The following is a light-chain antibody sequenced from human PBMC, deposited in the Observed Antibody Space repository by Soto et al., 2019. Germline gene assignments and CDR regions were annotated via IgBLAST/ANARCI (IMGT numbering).Light chain of an antibody. Sequence: VLTQYPCTLSLSPGERATLFCRAGQSVSSSDLAWYQQKPDQAPRLLIYGASSRATGIPDRFSGSGSGTDFTLTISSLEPEDVAVYYCQHYRNSPLTFGGGAKVDI. CDR3: QHYRNSPLT. CDR2: GAS. V-gene: IGKV3-20*01. CDR1: QSVSSSD. J-gene: IGKJ4*01.